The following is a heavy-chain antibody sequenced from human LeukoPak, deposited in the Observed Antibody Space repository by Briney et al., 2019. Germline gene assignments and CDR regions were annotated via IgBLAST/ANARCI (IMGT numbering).Heavy chain of an antibody. J-gene: IGHJ2*01. V-gene: IGHV3-21*01. Sequence: GGSLRLSCTASESSFSSFPMSWVRQAPGRGLEWISSISSSGSLIYYADSLKGRFTVSRDNAKNSLYVQMNSLRAEDTAVYYCAKIGVSGQWYFDLWGRGTLATVSS. CDR1: ESSFSSFP. CDR2: ISSSGSLI. D-gene: IGHD5/OR15-5a*01. CDR3: AKIGVSGQWYFDL.